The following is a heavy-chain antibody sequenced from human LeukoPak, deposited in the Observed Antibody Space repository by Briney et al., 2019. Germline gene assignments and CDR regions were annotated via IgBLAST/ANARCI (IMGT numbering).Heavy chain of an antibody. CDR3: ARGRFYYYGSSAYYGFDY. Sequence: TSETLSLTCAVYGGSFSGYYWSWIRQPPGKGLEWIGEIYHSGSTNYNPSLKSRVTISLDTSKNQFSLRLSSVTAADTAVYYCARGRFYYYGSSAYYGFDYWGQGTLVTVSS. CDR1: GGSFSGYY. J-gene: IGHJ4*02. V-gene: IGHV4-34*01. D-gene: IGHD3-22*01. CDR2: IYHSGST.